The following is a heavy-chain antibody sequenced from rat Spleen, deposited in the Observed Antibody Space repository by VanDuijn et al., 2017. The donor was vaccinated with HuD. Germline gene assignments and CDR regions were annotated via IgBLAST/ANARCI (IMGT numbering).Heavy chain of an antibody. CDR3: ARRMALYFDY. J-gene: IGHJ2*01. V-gene: IGHV5-31*01. CDR1: GFTFNKYW. Sequence: EVQLVESGGGLVQPGRSLKLSCVASGFTFNKYWMTWIRQAPGKGLEWVASITNSGGSTYYPDSVKGRFTISRDNAKSTLYLQMNSLRSDETATYYCARRMALYFDYWGQGVMVTVSS. CDR2: ITNSGGST.